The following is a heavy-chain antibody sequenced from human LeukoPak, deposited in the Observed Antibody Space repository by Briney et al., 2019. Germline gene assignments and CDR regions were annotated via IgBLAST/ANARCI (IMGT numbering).Heavy chain of an antibody. CDR2: IYYSGST. D-gene: IGHD5-24*01. J-gene: IGHJ6*03. CDR1: GGSISSSSYY. V-gene: IGHV4-39*07. CDR3: ARESRDGYNVYYYYMDV. Sequence: NPSETLSLTCTVSGGSISSSSYYWGWIRQPPGKGLEWIGSIYYSGSTYCNPSLKSRVTISVDTSKNQFSLKLSSVTAADTAVYYCARESRDGYNVYYYYMDVWGKGTTVTVSS.